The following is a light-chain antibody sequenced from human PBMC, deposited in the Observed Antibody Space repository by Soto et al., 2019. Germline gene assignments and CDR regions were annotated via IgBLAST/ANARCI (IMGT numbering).Light chain of an antibody. CDR1: QSISSW. Sequence: DIQMTQSPSTLSASVGDRVTITCRASQSISSWLAWYQQKPGKAPKLLIYKASSLESGVPSRFSGSGSGTELTLTISSLHPDDFATYYCQQYNSWWTFGQGTKLEIK. J-gene: IGKJ2*02. CDR2: KAS. V-gene: IGKV1-5*03. CDR3: QQYNSWWT.